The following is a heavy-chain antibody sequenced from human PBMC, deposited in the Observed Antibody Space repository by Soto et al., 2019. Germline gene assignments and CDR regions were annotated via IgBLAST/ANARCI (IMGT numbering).Heavy chain of an antibody. CDR2: ISYDGSNK. J-gene: IGHJ4*02. V-gene: IGHV3-30-3*01. CDR3: ARDREVQQLAYYFDY. D-gene: IGHD6-13*01. CDR1: GFTFSSYA. Sequence: GWSLRLSCAASGFTFSSYAMHWVRQAPGKGLEWVAVISYDGSNKYYADSVKGRFTISRDNSKNTLYLQMNSLRAEDTAVYYCARDREVQQLAYYFDYWGQGTLVTASS.